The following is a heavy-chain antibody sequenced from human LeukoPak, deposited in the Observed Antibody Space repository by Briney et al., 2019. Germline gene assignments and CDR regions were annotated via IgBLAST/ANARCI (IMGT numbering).Heavy chain of an antibody. CDR2: IYYSGST. J-gene: IGHJ6*04. CDR1: GGSIISSNW. CDR3: ARHGGYQLLSGVGDV. V-gene: IGHV4-4*02. Sequence: SGTLSLTCAVSGGSIISSNWWSWVRQPPGKGLEWIGSIYYSGSTYYNPSLKSRVTISVDTSKNQFSLKLSSVTAADTAVYYCARHGGYQLLSGVGDVWGKGTTVTISS. D-gene: IGHD2-2*01.